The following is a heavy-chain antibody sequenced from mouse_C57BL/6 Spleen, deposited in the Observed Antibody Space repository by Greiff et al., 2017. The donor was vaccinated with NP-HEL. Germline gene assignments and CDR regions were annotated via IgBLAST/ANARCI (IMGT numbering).Heavy chain of an antibody. J-gene: IGHJ4*01. CDR1: GYTFTSYG. Sequence: VQLQQSGAELARPGASVKLSCKASGYTFTSYGISWVKQRTGQGLEWIGEIYPRSGNTYYNEKFKGKATLTADKSSSTAYMELRSLTSEDSAVYVCARGGLGPDYYAMDYWGQGTSVTVSS. D-gene: IGHD4-1*01. V-gene: IGHV1-81*01. CDR2: IYPRSGNT. CDR3: ARGGLGPDYYAMDY.